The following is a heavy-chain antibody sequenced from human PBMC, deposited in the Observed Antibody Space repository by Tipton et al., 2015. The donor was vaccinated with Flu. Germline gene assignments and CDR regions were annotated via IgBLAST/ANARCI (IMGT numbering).Heavy chain of an antibody. D-gene: IGHD3-10*02. CDR1: GYSINSGYF. CDR2: MSHSGRT. J-gene: IGHJ4*02. V-gene: IGHV4-38-2*01. CDR3: ARHTGDSVRGVIDY. Sequence: TLSLTCAVSGYSINSGYFWGWIRQPLGKGLEWIGSMSHSGRTYYNPSLKSRVTISADTWKTQFSLKLGSVTAADTAVYYCARHTGDSVRGVIDYWGQGTLVTVSS.